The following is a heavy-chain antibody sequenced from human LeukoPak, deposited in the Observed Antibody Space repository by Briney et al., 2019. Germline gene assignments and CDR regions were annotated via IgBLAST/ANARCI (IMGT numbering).Heavy chain of an antibody. J-gene: IGHJ4*02. CDR1: GYSFTSYW. CDR3: ARRQSVYHFDY. D-gene: IGHD2-2*01. Sequence: GESLKIYWKGSGYSFTSYWIGWVRQMPGKGLEWLGIIYPGDSDSRYSPSFQGQVTISADKSISTAYLQWSSLKASDTAMYYCARRQSVYHFDYWGQGTLVTVSS. V-gene: IGHV5-51*01. CDR2: IYPGDSDS.